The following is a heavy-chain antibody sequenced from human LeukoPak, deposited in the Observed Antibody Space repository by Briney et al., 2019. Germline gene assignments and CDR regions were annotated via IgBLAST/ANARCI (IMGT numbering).Heavy chain of an antibody. D-gene: IGHD4-17*01. V-gene: IGHV1-18*01. Sequence: GASVKVSCRASGYTFTSYGISWLRQAPGQGHEWMGWISAYNGNTNYAQKLQGRVTMTTDTSTSTVYMELRSLRSDDTAVYYCARVITYGVENCFDPWGQGTLVTVSS. J-gene: IGHJ5*02. CDR1: GYTFTSYG. CDR2: ISAYNGNT. CDR3: ARVITYGVENCFDP.